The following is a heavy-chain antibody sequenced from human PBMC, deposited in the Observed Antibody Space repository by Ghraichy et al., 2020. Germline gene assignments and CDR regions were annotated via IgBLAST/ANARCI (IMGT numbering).Heavy chain of an antibody. Sequence: GGSLRLSCAASGFTFSTYSMNWVRQAPGKGLEWVSYISSSSSNIYYADSVKGRFTISRDNAKNSLYLQMNSLRDEDTAVYYCARSSGRWLRLDGFDVWGRGTMVTVSS. V-gene: IGHV3-48*02. D-gene: IGHD5-24*01. CDR2: ISSSSSNI. CDR1: GFTFSTYS. J-gene: IGHJ3*01. CDR3: ARSSGRWLRLDGFDV.